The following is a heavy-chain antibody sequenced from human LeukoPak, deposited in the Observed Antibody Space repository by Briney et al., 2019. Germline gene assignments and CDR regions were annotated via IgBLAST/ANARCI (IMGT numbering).Heavy chain of an antibody. CDR3: ARQVGLYYFDF. J-gene: IGHJ4*02. CDR2: ISYSGNP. CDR1: GDSVSSSRYF. Sequence: SETLSLTCTVSGDSVSSSRYFRGWIRQPPGKGLEWIGTISYSGNPYFNPSLKSRVTIFVDTSKNQFSLKLSSVTAADTAVYYCARQVGLYYFDFWGQGTLVTVSS. V-gene: IGHV4-39*01.